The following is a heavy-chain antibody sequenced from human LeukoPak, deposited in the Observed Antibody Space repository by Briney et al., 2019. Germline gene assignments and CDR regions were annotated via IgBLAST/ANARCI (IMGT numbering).Heavy chain of an antibody. J-gene: IGHJ6*02. V-gene: IGHV3-23*01. CDR1: GFTFSDSG. Sequence: GGSLRLSCAASGFTFSDSGMNWVRQAPGRGLEWVSAISDSAGTTYYADSVKGRFTISRDNSKNTLYLQMNSLRAEDTAVYYCASIPETSGSYGYYYGMDVWGQGTTVTVSS. CDR3: ASIPETSGSYGYYYGMDV. D-gene: IGHD1-26*01. CDR2: ISDSAGTT.